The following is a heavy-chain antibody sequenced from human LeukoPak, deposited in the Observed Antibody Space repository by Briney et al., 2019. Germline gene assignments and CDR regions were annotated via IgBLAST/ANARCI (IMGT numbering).Heavy chain of an antibody. Sequence: SETLSLTCTVSGGSISSSSYYWSWIRQPPGKGLEWIGYIYYSGSTNYNPSLKSRVTISVDTSKNQFSLKLSSVTAADTAVYYCARDLIDYYYGMDVWGQGTTVTVSS. CDR1: GGSISSSSYY. V-gene: IGHV4-61*01. D-gene: IGHD3-22*01. J-gene: IGHJ6*02. CDR2: IYYSGST. CDR3: ARDLIDYYYGMDV.